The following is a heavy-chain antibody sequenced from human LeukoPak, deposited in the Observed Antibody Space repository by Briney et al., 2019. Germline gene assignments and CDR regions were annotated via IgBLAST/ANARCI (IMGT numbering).Heavy chain of an antibody. D-gene: IGHD2-15*01. CDR2: ISSSSSYI. J-gene: IGHJ6*02. CDR3: AGSAPKTQYYGMDV. Sequence: GGSLRLSCAASGFTFSSYSMNWVRQAPGKGLEWVSSISSSSSYIYYADSVKGRFTISRDNAKNSLYLQMNSLRSEDTAVYYCAGSAPKTQYYGMDVWGQGTTVTVSS. CDR1: GFTFSSYS. V-gene: IGHV3-21*04.